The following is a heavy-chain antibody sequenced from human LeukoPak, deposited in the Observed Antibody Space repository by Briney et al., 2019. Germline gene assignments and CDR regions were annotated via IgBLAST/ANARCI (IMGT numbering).Heavy chain of an antibody. D-gene: IGHD2-2*01. CDR1: GGSISSYY. V-gene: IGHV4-4*09. CDR2: IYSSGST. Sequence: SEILSLTCTVSGGSISSYYWSWIRQPPGKGLEWIGYIYSSGSTNYNPSLKSRVTISVDTSKNQFSLKLSSVTAADTALYYCARTYSTSSNFDYWGQGTLVTVSS. CDR3: ARTYSTSSNFDY. J-gene: IGHJ4*02.